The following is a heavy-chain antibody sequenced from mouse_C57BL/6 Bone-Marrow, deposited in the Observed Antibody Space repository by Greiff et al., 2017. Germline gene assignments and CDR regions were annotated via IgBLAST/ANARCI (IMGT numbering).Heavy chain of an antibody. D-gene: IGHD1-1*01. V-gene: IGHV1-5*01. CDR1: GYTFTSYW. J-gene: IGHJ1*03. Sequence: VQLKQSGTVLARPGASVKMSCKTSGYTFTSYWMHWVKQRPGQGLEWIGAIYPGNSDTSYNQKFKGKAKLTAVTSASTAYMELSSLTNEDSAVYYCKITTVVATDWYFDVWGTGTTVTVSS. CDR2: IYPGNSDT. CDR3: KITTVVATDWYFDV.